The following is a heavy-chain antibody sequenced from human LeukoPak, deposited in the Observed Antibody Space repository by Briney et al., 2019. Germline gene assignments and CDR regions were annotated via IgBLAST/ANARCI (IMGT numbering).Heavy chain of an antibody. CDR1: GFTFSSYG. D-gene: IGHD6-19*01. CDR2: IWYDGSNK. Sequence: GRSLRLSCAASGFTFSSYGMHWVRQAPGKGLEWVAVIWYDGSNKYYADSVKGRFTISRDNAKKSLYLQMNSLRAEDTAVYYCARDNPGSGWTQCFDYWGQGTLVTVSS. CDR3: ARDNPGSGWTQCFDY. J-gene: IGHJ4*02. V-gene: IGHV3-33*01.